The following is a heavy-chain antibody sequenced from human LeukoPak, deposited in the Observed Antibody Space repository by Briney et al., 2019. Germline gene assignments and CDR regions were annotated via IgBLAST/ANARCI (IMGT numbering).Heavy chain of an antibody. CDR3: AKGHVYGEPTHFDH. Sequence: PGGSLRLSCAASGFTFRSHGMSWVRQAPGKGLEWVSSIVGSGGRTYHADSVKGRFTISRDNSNNTVYLQMNSLTAEDTATYYCAKGHVYGEPTHFDHWGQGTLVTVSS. CDR1: GFTFRSHG. CDR2: IVGSGGRT. D-gene: IGHD4-17*01. V-gene: IGHV3-23*01. J-gene: IGHJ4*02.